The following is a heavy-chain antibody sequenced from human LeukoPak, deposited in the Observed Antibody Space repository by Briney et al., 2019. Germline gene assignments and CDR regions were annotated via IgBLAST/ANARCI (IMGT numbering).Heavy chain of an antibody. V-gene: IGHV3-33*08. CDR2: IWSDGSKK. CDR3: AREGITGSTNWFDC. CDR1: GFTFSHFW. J-gene: IGHJ5*01. Sequence: GGSLRLSCAASGFTFSHFWMSWVRQAPGKGLEWVAVIWSDGSKKYYVDSVKGRFTISRDNSKNTLYLQMNSLRAEDTAVYYCAREGITGSTNWFDCWGQGTLVTVSS. D-gene: IGHD1-7*01.